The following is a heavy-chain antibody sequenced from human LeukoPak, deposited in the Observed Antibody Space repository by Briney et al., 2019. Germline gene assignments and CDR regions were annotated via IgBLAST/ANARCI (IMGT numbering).Heavy chain of an antibody. CDR2: IYTSGST. Sequence: PSETLSLTCTVSGGSISSYYWSWIRQPAGKGLEWIGRIYTSGSTYYNPSLKSRVTISVDTSKNQFSLKLSSVTAADTAVHYCARDYLWRTGSSYMDVWGKGTTVTVSS. CDR1: GGSISSYY. D-gene: IGHD2/OR15-2a*01. CDR3: ARDYLWRTGSSYMDV. J-gene: IGHJ6*03. V-gene: IGHV4-4*07.